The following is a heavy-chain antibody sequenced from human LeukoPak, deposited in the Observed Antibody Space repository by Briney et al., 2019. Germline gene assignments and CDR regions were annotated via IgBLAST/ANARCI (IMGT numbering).Heavy chain of an antibody. Sequence: GESLKISCKGSGYRFTSYWIGWVRQMPGKGLEWMGIIYPGDSDTRYSPSFQGQVTISADKSISTAYLQWSSLKASDTAIYYCSRRAYCGGDCYNDFWGQGTLVTVSS. V-gene: IGHV5-51*01. CDR1: GYRFTSYW. CDR3: SRRAYCGGDCYNDF. D-gene: IGHD2-21*02. J-gene: IGHJ4*02. CDR2: IYPGDSDT.